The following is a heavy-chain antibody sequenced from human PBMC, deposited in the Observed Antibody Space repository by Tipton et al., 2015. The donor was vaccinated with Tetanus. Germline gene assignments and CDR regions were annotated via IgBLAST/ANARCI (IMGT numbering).Heavy chain of an antibody. CDR2: ISARGAST. CDR1: GFTFDDSA. V-gene: IGHV3-23*01. Sequence: SLRLSCAASGFTFDDSAMSWARQAPGKGLEWVSAISARGASTYYSDPVKGRFTVSRDNFENTVYLEMHSLRVDDTAIYYCAKDFSDRSNWYMLSVSWGQGTLVTVSS. CDR3: AKDFSDRSNWYMLSVS. D-gene: IGHD6-13*01. J-gene: IGHJ5*01.